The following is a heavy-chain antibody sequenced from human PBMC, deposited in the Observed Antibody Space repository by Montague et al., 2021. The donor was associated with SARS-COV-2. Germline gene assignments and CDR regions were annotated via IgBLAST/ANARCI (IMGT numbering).Heavy chain of an antibody. Sequence: PALVKPTQTLTLTCTFSGFSLSTSGMCVSWIRQPPGKALEWLALIDWDDDKYYSTSLKTRLTISKDTSKNQVVLTMTNMDPVDTATYYCARIRDYDILTGSNGGCDNWGQGTLVTVSS. CDR3: ARIRDYDILTGSNGGCDN. V-gene: IGHV2-70*01. CDR2: IDWDDDK. D-gene: IGHD3-9*01. CDR1: GFSLSTSGMC. J-gene: IGHJ4*02.